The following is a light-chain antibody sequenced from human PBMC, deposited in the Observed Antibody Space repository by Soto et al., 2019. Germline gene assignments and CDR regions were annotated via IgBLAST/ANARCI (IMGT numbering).Light chain of an antibody. Sequence: EIVLTQSPGTLSLSPGERATLSCRASQSVRSSYLAWYQQKPGQAPRLLIYGASSRATGIPDRFSGSGSGTDFTLSISRLEPEDFVVYYCQQYGTSPYTLGQGTKLEIK. CDR3: QQYGTSPYT. J-gene: IGKJ2*01. V-gene: IGKV3-20*01. CDR1: QSVRSSY. CDR2: GAS.